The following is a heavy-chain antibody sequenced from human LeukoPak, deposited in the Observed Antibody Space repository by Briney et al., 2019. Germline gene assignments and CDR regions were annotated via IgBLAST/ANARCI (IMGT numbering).Heavy chain of an antibody. Sequence: ASVKVSCKASGYTFTGYYMHWVRQAPGQGLEWMGWINPNCGGTNYAQKLQGRVTMTTDTSTSTAYMELRSLRSDDTAVYYCARNSGSYYIDYWGQGTLVTVSS. V-gene: IGHV1-2*02. CDR2: INPNCGGT. CDR1: GYTFTGYY. J-gene: IGHJ4*02. D-gene: IGHD1-26*01. CDR3: ARNSGSYYIDY.